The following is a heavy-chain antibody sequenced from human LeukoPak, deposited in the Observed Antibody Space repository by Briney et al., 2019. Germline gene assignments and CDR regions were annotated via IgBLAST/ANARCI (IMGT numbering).Heavy chain of an antibody. V-gene: IGHV1-46*01. D-gene: IGHD3/OR15-3a*01. CDR2: INLSGGST. Sequence: ASVKVSCKASGYTFTSYHMHWVRQAPGQGLEWMGKINLSGGSTTYAQKFQGRVTMTRDTSTSTVYMELSSLRSDDTAVYYCTRGPPNWGYDFWGQGTLVTVSS. CDR3: TRGPPNWGYDF. J-gene: IGHJ4*02. CDR1: GYTFTSYH.